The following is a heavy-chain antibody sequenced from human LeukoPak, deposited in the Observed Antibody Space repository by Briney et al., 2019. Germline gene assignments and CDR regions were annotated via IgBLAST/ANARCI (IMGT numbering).Heavy chain of an antibody. Sequence: PGGSLRLSCAASGFTFSSNWMHWVRQAPGKGLEWVSLINSGGTTYYPDSVKGRFTISRDNSKNTLYLQMNSLRAEDTAVYYCATPNIGAFDIWGQGTMVTVSS. D-gene: IGHD2/OR15-2a*01. J-gene: IGHJ3*02. CDR2: INSGGTT. CDR1: GFTFSSNW. V-gene: IGHV3-66*02. CDR3: ATPNIGAFDI.